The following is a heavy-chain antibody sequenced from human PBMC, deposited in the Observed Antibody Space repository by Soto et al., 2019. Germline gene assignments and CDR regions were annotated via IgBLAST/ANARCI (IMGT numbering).Heavy chain of an antibody. V-gene: IGHV3-9*01. Sequence: EVQLVESGGGLVQPGRSLRLSCAASGFTFDDYGMHWVRQAPGKGLEWVSGITWSGGTRDYADSVKGRFTISRDNAKNSVNLQMDILRVEDTAMYYWIRGLQVCVQLLSRGTLVTVSS. J-gene: IGHJ2*01. CDR1: GFTFDDYG. D-gene: IGHD4-4*01. CDR2: ITWSGGTR. CDR3: IRGLQVCVQL.